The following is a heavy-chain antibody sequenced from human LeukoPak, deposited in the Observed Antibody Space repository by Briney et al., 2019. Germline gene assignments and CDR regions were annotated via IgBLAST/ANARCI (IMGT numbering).Heavy chain of an antibody. J-gene: IGHJ4*02. CDR2: IYYSGST. Sequence: SETLSLTCTVSGGSISSYYWSWIRQPPGKGLEWIGYIYYSGSTNYKPSLKSRVTISVDTSKNQFSLKLSSVTAADTAVYYCARDGEYYDSSGYKGGFDYWGQRTLVTVSS. D-gene: IGHD3-22*01. CDR1: GGSISSYY. CDR3: ARDGEYYDSSGYKGGFDY. V-gene: IGHV4-59*01.